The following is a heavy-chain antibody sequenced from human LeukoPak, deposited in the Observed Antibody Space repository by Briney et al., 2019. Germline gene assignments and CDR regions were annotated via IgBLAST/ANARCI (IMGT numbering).Heavy chain of an antibody. CDR2: IYYSGST. Sequence: PSETLSLTCTVSGGSISSYYWSWIRQPPGKGLEWIGYIYYSGSTNYNPSLKSPVTISLDTSKNQFSLKLSSVTAADTAVYYCARAGEDFDWLWFDHWGQGTLVTVSS. J-gene: IGHJ5*02. D-gene: IGHD3-9*01. V-gene: IGHV4-59*01. CDR3: ARAGEDFDWLWFDH. CDR1: GGSISSYY.